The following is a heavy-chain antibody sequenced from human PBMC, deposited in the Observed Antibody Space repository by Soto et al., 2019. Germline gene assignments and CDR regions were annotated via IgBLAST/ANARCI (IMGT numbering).Heavy chain of an antibody. V-gene: IGHV1-46*03. J-gene: IGHJ3*02. CDR3: ARVSEQWLVDDAFDI. CDR1: GYTFTSYY. CDR2: INPSGGST. Sequence: QVQLVQSGAEVKKPGASVKVSCKASGYTFTSYYMHWVRQAPGQGLEWMGIINPSGGSTSYAQKFQGRVTMTRDTSTSTVYMELSSLRSEDTAVYYCARVSEQWLVDDAFDIWGQGTMVTVSS. D-gene: IGHD6-19*01.